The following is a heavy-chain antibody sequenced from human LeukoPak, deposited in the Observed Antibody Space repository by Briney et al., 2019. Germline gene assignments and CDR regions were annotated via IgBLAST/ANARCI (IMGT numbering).Heavy chain of an antibody. CDR1: GGSISSSSSY. V-gene: IGHV4-39*01. D-gene: IGHD3-10*01. CDR3: ARLSTTYYYGPGSYPLPYFFHY. J-gene: IGHJ4*02. CDR2: IYYSGTT. Sequence: SETLSLTCTVSGGSISSSSSYWGWIRQPPGKGLEWIANIYYSGTTSYNPSLKRRVTISVDTSKNQFSLRLSSVTAADTAVYYCARLSTTYYYGPGSYPLPYFFHYRGQGTLVTASS.